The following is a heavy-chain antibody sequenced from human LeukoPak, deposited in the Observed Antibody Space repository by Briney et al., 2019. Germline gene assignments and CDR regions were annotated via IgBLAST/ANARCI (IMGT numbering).Heavy chain of an antibody. CDR1: GFTFSDYY. J-gene: IGHJ4*02. V-gene: IGHV3-11*04. CDR2: ISSSGSTI. CDR3: AREMQWELLFDY. D-gene: IGHD1-26*01. Sequence: GGSLRLSCAASGFTFSDYYVSWIRQAQGKGLEWVSYISSSGSTIYYADSVQGRFTISRDNAKNSLYLQMNSLRAEDTAVYYCAREMQWELLFDYWGQGTLVTVSS.